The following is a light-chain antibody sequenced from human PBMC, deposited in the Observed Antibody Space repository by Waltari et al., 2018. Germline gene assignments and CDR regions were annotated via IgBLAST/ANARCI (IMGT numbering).Light chain of an antibody. V-gene: IGKV1-5*03. CDR2: GAS. CDR1: QSITTS. J-gene: IGKJ1*01. Sequence: DIQMTQSPSTLSASVGDTVIISWRASQSITTSLAWYQQKPGKAPDVLIYGASNLESGVPSRFSGSGSGTEFTLTISSLQPDDFATYYCQQYKSYKTFGQGTRVEIK. CDR3: QQYKSYKT.